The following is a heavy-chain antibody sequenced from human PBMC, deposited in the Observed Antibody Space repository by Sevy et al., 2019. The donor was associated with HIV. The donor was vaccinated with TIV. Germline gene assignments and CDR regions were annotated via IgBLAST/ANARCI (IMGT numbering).Heavy chain of an antibody. CDR2: IRNKADSYTT. D-gene: IGHD6-13*01. J-gene: IGHJ4*02. V-gene: IGHV3-72*01. CDR3: ATHAGIAAAGRVFDY. CDR1: GFTFSDHY. Sequence: GGSLRLSCAASGFTFSDHYMEWVRQAPGKGLEWVGRIRNKADSYTTEYAASVKGRFTISRDDSKNSLYLLMNSLKTEETAVYYCATHAGIAAAGRVFDYWGQGTLATVSS.